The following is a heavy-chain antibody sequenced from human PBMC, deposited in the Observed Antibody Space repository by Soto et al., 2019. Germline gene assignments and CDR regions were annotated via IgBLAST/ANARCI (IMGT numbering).Heavy chain of an antibody. D-gene: IGHD1-1*01. CDR3: ARDQRDGYNLGWYGMDV. CDR1: GGSISSSSYY. V-gene: IGHV4-39*07. Sequence: PSETLSLTCTVSGGSISSSSYYWGWIRQPPGKGLEWIGSIFYSGSTYYNPSLKSRVTISVDTSKNQFSLKLSSVTAADTAVYYCARDQRDGYNLGWYGMDVWGQGTTVTVSS. J-gene: IGHJ6*02. CDR2: IFYSGST.